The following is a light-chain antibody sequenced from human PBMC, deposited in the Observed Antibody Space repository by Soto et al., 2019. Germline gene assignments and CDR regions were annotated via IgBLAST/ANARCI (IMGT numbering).Light chain of an antibody. J-gene: IGKJ1*01. V-gene: IGKV1-5*03. Sequence: QMTQSPSTLSASVGDRVTITCWASQSTSSYLAWYQQKPGKAPKLLIYQASSLENGVPSRFSGSGSGTEFSLTISSLQPDDFATYYCQQYSSHSTFGQGTKVDIK. CDR3: QQYSSHST. CDR1: QSTSSY. CDR2: QAS.